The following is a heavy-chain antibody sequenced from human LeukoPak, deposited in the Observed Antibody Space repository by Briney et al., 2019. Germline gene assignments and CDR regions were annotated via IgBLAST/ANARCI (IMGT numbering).Heavy chain of an antibody. D-gene: IGHD5-12*01. Sequence: SETLSLTCNVSGGSISSSSYYWGWIRQPPGKGLEWIGSIYYSGSTYYNPSLKSRVTISVDTSKNQFSLKLSSVTAADTAVYYCARLSGYGLHYYYHMDVWGKGTTVTVSS. CDR3: ARLSGYGLHYYYHMDV. CDR1: GGSISSSSYY. V-gene: IGHV4-39*07. J-gene: IGHJ6*03. CDR2: IYYSGST.